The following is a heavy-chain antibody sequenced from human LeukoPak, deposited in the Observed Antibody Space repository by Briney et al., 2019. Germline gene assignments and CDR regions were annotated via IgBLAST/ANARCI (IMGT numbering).Heavy chain of an antibody. CDR1: GFPFSSYA. D-gene: IGHD4/OR15-4a*01. V-gene: IGHV3-23*01. CDR2: IGGSGGST. J-gene: IGHJ4*02. Sequence: GGSLTLSCAASGFPFSSYAMSWVRQAPGKGLEWVRGIGGSGGSTYYADSVKGRFTISRDNSKNTLYLQMNSLRAEDTAVYYCAKGPAGGTMVASFDYWGQGTLVTVSS. CDR3: AKGPAGGTMVASFDY.